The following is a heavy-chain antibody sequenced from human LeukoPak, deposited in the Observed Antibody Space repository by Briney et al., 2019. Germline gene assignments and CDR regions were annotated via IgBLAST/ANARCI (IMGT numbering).Heavy chain of an antibody. D-gene: IGHD3-22*01. Sequence: ASVKVSCKVSGYSLSELSMHWVRQAPGKGLEWMGGFDPEDGKTINAQKFQGRLTMTEDTSTDTAYMELSSLRSEDTAVYYCTTIRFEVDSSGYYHNYFDPWGQGTLVTVSS. CDR1: GYSLSELS. CDR3: TTIRFEVDSSGYYHNYFDP. J-gene: IGHJ5*02. V-gene: IGHV1-24*01. CDR2: FDPEDGKT.